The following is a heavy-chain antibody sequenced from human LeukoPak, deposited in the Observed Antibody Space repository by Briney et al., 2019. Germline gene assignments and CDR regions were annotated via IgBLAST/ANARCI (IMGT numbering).Heavy chain of an antibody. CDR2: ISSSSSNM. D-gene: IGHD6-6*01. V-gene: IGHV3-48*01. CDR3: AREYSSSSGRSFDY. J-gene: IGHJ4*02. CDR1: EFTFSSYW. Sequence: PGGSLRLSCAASEFTFSSYWMSWVRQAPGKGLEWVSYISSSSSNMYYADSVKGRFTISRDSAKNSLYLQMNSLRAEDTAVYYCAREYSSSSGRSFDYWGQGTLVIVSS.